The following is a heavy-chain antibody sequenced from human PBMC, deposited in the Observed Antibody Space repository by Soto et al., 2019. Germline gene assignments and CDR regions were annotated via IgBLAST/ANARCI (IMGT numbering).Heavy chain of an antibody. CDR2: IIPIFGTA. D-gene: IGHD3-3*01. V-gene: IGHV1-69*06. CDR3: ARGGSFYDFWSGYYPWFDP. CDR1: GGTFSSYA. J-gene: IGHJ5*02. Sequence: SVKVFCKASGGTFSSYAISWVRQAPGQGLEWMGGIIPIFGTANYAQKFQGRVTITADKSTSTAYMELSSLRSEDTAVYYCARGGSFYDFWSGYYPWFDPWGQGTLVTVSS.